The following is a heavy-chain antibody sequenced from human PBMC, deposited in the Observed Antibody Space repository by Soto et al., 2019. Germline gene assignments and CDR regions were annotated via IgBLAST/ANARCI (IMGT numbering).Heavy chain of an antibody. D-gene: IGHD3-22*01. J-gene: IGHJ4*02. CDR3: ARDQGGYYDSSGYLPLWFLGYFDY. Sequence: QVQLVQSGAEVKKPGASVKVSCKASGYTFTSYYMHWVRQAPGQGLERMGIINPSEGSTGYAQKFQGGVSMSRDTSTSTVYMELSSLTSDDTAVYYCARDQGGYYDSSGYLPLWFLGYFDYWGQGTLVTVSS. V-gene: IGHV1-46*01. CDR2: INPSEGST. CDR1: GYTFTSYY.